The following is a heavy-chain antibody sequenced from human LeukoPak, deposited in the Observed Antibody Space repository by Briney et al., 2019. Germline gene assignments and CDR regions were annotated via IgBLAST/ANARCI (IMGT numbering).Heavy chain of an antibody. D-gene: IGHD2-21*02. CDR3: AKRPGSDLEYFQY. V-gene: IGHV1-2*02. CDR2: INPDNGGT. Sequence: ASVNVSCTASGCTFTGYYMHWVRQAPGQGLEWMGWINPDNGGTNYAQKFQGRVTMTRDMSISTAYMELSSLRAEDTAVYYCAKRPGSDLEYFQYWGQGTLVTVSP. CDR1: GCTFTGYY. J-gene: IGHJ1*01.